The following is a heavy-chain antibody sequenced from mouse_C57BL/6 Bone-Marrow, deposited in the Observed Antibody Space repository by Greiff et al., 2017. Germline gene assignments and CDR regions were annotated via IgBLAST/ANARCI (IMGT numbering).Heavy chain of an antibody. CDR3: TTVYYCSSYDWSFDV. V-gene: IGHV14-4*01. Sequence: EVQLQQSGAELVRPGASVKLSCTASGFNIKDDYMHWVKQRPEQGLEWIGWIDPENGDTEYASKFQGKATITADTSSNTAYLQLSSQTSVSTAIYYCTTVYYCSSYDWSFDVWGTGTTVTVSS. D-gene: IGHD1-1*01. J-gene: IGHJ1*03. CDR1: GFNIKDDY. CDR2: IDPENGDT.